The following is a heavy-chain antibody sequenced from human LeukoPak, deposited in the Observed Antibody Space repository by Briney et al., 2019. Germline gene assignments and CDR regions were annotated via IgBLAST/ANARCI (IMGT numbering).Heavy chain of an antibody. CDR1: GFTFDDYG. CDR2: INWNGGST. CDR3: ARAYYYYDSSGQYYFDY. D-gene: IGHD3-22*01. V-gene: IGHV3-20*04. Sequence: PGGSLRLSCAASGFTFDDYGMSCVREAPGGGLEWVSGINWNGGSTGYADSVKGRFTISRDNAKNSLYLQMNSLRAEDTALYYCARAYYYYDSSGQYYFDYWGQGTLVTVSS. J-gene: IGHJ4*02.